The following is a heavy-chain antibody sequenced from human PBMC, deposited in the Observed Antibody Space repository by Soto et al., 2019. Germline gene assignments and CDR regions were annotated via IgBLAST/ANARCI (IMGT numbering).Heavy chain of an antibody. V-gene: IGHV3-11*01. CDR3: ARGILGPAAMLGLFDY. CDR1: GFSFSDYY. D-gene: IGHD2-2*01. CDR2: ISTSGSTI. Sequence: PGGSLRLSCAVSGFSFSDYYFSWIRHAPGKGLEWISYISTSGSTIFYADSVKGRFTISRDNAKNSLSLQMNSLGAEDTAVYYCARGILGPAAMLGLFDYWGQGTLVTVSS. J-gene: IGHJ4*02.